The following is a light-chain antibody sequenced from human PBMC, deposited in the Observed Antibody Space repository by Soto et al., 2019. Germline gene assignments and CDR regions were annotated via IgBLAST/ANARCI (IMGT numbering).Light chain of an antibody. CDR2: AAS. Sequence: EIVLTQSPGTLSLSPGERATLSCWASQSLSSTYLAWYQKKPDQAPRLLIYAASSRASSVPDRFSGSGSGTYFTLTSSRLEPEDSAVYYCQEDGSSRTFGQGNKVEIK. CDR3: QEDGSSRT. J-gene: IGKJ1*01. CDR1: QSLSSTY. V-gene: IGKV3-20*01.